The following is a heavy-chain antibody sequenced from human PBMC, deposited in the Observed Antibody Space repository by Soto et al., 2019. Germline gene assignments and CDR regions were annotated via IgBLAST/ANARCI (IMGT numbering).Heavy chain of an antibody. CDR1: GGSISSGGYY. J-gene: IGHJ6*02. Sequence: QVQLQESGPGLVKPSQTLSLTCTVSGGSISSGGYYCSWTRQHPGKGLEWIGYIYYSGSTYYNPSLQSRVTISADTSKNQFSLKLSSVTAADTAVYYCARDANTYASGSYGMDVWGQGTTVTVSS. D-gene: IGHD3-10*01. V-gene: IGHV4-31*03. CDR3: ARDANTYASGSYGMDV. CDR2: IYYSGST.